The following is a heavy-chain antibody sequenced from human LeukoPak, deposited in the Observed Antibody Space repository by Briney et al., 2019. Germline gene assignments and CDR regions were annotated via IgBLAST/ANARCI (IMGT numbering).Heavy chain of an antibody. CDR2: IYTSGST. J-gene: IGHJ3*02. D-gene: IGHD3-22*01. CDR3: ASTTYYYDSSVYSDAFDI. V-gene: IGHV4-61*02. CDR1: GGSISSGRYY. Sequence: SQTLSLTCTVSGGSISSGRYYWSWIRQPAGKGLEWIGRIYTSGSTNYNPSLKSRVTISVDTSRNQFSLKLSSVTAADTAVYYCASTTYYYDSSVYSDAFDIWGQGTMVTVSS.